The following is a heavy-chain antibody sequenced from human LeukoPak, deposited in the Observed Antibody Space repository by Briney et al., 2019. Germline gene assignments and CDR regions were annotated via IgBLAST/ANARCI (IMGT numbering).Heavy chain of an antibody. D-gene: IGHD7-27*01. J-gene: IGHJ4*02. CDR3: ARRLGSRYYFDY. CDR2: ISSSGSTI. V-gene: IGHV3-48*03. Sequence: GGSLRLSCAASGFTFSSYEMNWVRQAPGKGLEWVSYISSSGSTIYYADSVKGRFTISRDNARNSLYLQMNSLRAEDTAVYYCARRLGSRYYFDYWGQGTLVTVSS. CDR1: GFTFSSYE.